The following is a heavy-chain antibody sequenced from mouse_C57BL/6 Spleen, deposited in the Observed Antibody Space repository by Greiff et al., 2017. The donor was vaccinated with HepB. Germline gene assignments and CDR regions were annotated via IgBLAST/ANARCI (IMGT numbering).Heavy chain of an antibody. D-gene: IGHD2-5*01. V-gene: IGHV1-85*01. CDR1: GYTFTSYD. CDR3: ARAMVYSKDYAMDY. CDR2: IYPRDGSP. Sequence: VKLMESGPELVKPGASVKLSCKASGYTFTSYDINWVKQRPGQGLEWIGWIYPRDGSPKYNEKFKGKATLTVDTSSSTAYMELHSLTSEDSAVYFCARAMVYSKDYAMDYWGQGTSVTVSS. J-gene: IGHJ4*01.